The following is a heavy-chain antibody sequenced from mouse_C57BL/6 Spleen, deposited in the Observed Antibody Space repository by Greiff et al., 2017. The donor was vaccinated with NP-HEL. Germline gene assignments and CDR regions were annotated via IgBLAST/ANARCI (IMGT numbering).Heavy chain of an antibody. CDR1: GYTFTSYW. V-gene: IGHV1-59*01. CDR2: IDPSDSYT. J-gene: IGHJ2*01. Sequence: QVQLQQPGAELVRPGTSVKLSCKASGYTFTSYWMHWVKQRPGQGLEWIGVIDPSDSYTNYNQKFKGKATLTVDTSSSTAYMQLSSLTSEDSAVYYCARKRDSSDYWGQGTTLTVSS. CDR3: ARKRDSSDY. D-gene: IGHD3-2*01.